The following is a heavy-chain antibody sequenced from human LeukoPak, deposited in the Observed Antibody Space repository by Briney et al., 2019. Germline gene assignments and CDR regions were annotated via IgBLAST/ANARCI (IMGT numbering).Heavy chain of an antibody. CDR2: ISGSGGSA. Sequence: GGSLRPSCAASGFTFSSYAMSWVRQAPGKGLEWVSGISGSGGSAYYADSVKGRFTISRDNSINTLFLQMNSLRAEDSALYYCAKDRITATPYYFDFWGQGTLVTVSS. J-gene: IGHJ4*02. CDR1: GFTFSSYA. CDR3: AKDRITATPYYFDF. D-gene: IGHD1-20*01. V-gene: IGHV3-23*01.